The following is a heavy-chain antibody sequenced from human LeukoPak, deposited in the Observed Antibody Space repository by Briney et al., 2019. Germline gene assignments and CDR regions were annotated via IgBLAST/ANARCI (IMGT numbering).Heavy chain of an antibody. D-gene: IGHD5-24*01. CDR1: GGSISSNNW. CDR3: ARDVEGMPDY. CDR2: IYHSGST. Sequence: SETLSLTCAVSGGSISSNNWWNWVRQSPGKGLEWIGEIYHSGSTNYNPSLKSRVTISVDTSKNQFSLKLSSVTAADTAVYYCARDVEGMPDYWGQGTLVTVSS. J-gene: IGHJ4*02. V-gene: IGHV4-4*02.